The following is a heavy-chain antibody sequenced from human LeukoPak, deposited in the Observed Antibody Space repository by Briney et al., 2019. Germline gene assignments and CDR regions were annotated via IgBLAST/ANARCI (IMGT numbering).Heavy chain of an antibody. D-gene: IGHD3-22*01. V-gene: IGHV1-69*05. J-gene: IGHJ4*02. Sequence: SVKVSCKASGGTFSSYVINWVRQAPGQGLEWMGGIIPIFGTANYAQKFQGRVTITTDESTSTAYMELRSLRSEDTAVYYCARATVGYYYDSSGYPTAPYYFDYWGQGTLVTVSS. CDR1: GGTFSSYV. CDR2: IIPIFGTA. CDR3: ARATVGYYYDSSGYPTAPYYFDY.